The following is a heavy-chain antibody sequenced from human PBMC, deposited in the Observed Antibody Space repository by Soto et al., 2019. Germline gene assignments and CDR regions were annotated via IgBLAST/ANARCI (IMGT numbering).Heavy chain of an antibody. V-gene: IGHV4-30-4*01. CDR1: GGSISSGDYY. CDR2: IYYSGST. J-gene: IGHJ4*02. CDR3: AGSSSSAEYYFDY. D-gene: IGHD6-6*01. Sequence: ASETLSLTCTVSGGSISSGDYYWSWIRQPPGKGLEWIGYIYYSGSTYYNPSLKSRVTISVDTSKNQFSLKLSSVTAADTAVYYCAGSSSSAEYYFDYWGQGTLVTVSS.